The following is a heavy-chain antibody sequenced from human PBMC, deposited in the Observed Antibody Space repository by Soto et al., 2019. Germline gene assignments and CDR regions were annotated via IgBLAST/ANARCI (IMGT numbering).Heavy chain of an antibody. D-gene: IGHD3-16*01. CDR1: GYTFTSYY. CDR3: AREDLDYVWGRNAFDI. V-gene: IGHV1-46*01. Sequence: QVQLVQSGAEVKKPGASVKVSCKASGYTFTSYYMHWWRQAPGQGLEWMGIINPSGGSTSYAQKFQGRVTMTRDTSTSTVYMELSSLRSEDTAVYYCAREDLDYVWGRNAFDIWGRGTMVTVSS. J-gene: IGHJ3*02. CDR2: INPSGGST.